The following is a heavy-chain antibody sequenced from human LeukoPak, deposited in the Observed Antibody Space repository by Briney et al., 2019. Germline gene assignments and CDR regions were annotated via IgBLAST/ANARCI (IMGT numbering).Heavy chain of an antibody. V-gene: IGHV4-31*03. Sequence: SETLSLTCTVSGGSISSGGYYWSWIRQHPGKGLEWIRYIYYSGSTYYNPSLKSRVTISVDTSKNQFSLKLSSVTAADTAVYYCARVLEGEYCSGGSCYSSTLFDYWGQGTLVTVSS. D-gene: IGHD2-15*01. CDR1: GGSISSGGYY. CDR2: IYYSGST. CDR3: ARVLEGEYCSGGSCYSSTLFDY. J-gene: IGHJ4*02.